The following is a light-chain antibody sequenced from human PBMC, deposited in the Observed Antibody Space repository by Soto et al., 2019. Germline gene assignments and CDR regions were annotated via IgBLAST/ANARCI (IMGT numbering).Light chain of an antibody. Sequence: QSALTQPASVSGSPGQSITISCTGTSSDVGNYNLVSWYQHHPGKAPKIMIYEVSKRPSGVSNRFSGSKSGNTASLTISGLRAEDEADYYCCSYAGSNTYVFATGTKLTVL. V-gene: IGLV2-23*02. CDR2: EVS. CDR3: CSYAGSNTYV. J-gene: IGLJ1*01. CDR1: SSDVGNYNL.